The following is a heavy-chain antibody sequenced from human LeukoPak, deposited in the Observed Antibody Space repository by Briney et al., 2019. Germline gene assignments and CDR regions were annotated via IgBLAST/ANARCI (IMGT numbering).Heavy chain of an antibody. D-gene: IGHD1-26*01. J-gene: IGHJ5*02. V-gene: IGHV3-21*04. CDR3: AKDSGEIFDP. CDR1: GFTFSSYS. Sequence: GGSLRLSCAASGFTFSSYSMNWVRQAPGKGLEWVSSISSSSSYIYYADSVKGRFTISRDNSKNTLYLQMNSLRAEDTAVYYCAKDSGEIFDPLGPGTLGTGSP. CDR2: ISSSSSYI.